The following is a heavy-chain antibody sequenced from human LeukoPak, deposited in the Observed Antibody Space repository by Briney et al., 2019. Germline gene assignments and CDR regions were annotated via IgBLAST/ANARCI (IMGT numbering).Heavy chain of an antibody. CDR1: GYTFSNYY. J-gene: IGHJ4*02. CDR3: ATTQSYASGSRGYGY. D-gene: IGHD3-10*01. CDR2: FDPIYAET. V-gene: IGHV1-24*01. Sequence: ASVKVSCKASGYTFSNYYIHWVRRAPGKGLEWMGGFDPIYAETIYAERFLDRVTMTEDTSVDTAYMELNSLQSDDTAVYYCATTQSYASGSRGYGYWGQGTLVTVSS.